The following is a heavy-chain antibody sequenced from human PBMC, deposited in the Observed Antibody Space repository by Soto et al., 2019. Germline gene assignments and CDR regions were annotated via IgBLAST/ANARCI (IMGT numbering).Heavy chain of an antibody. CDR3: VHSWCGGGCVRYYSSLYYYGMDV. J-gene: IGHJ6*02. V-gene: IGHV2-5*02. CDR1: GFSPNTGGLG. D-gene: IGHD2-21*02. CDR2: TDCEGVK. Sequence: QITLKESGPTLVKPTQTLTLTYTISGFSPNTGGLGVGWIRQPPGKALQWRALTDCEGVKRYSPSLQCRLSTTQDTSNTQVGLTMSTMDPVVTATFECVHSWCGGGCVRYYSSLYYYGMDVWGRGNTGTVSS.